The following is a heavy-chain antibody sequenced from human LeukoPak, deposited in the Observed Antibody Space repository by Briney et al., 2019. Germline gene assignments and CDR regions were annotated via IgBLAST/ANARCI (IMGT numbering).Heavy chain of an antibody. CDR2: INSKRGDT. Sequence: ASVKVSCKASGYTFTDYYMHWVRQAPGQGLEWMGWINSKRGDTNYAQKFQGRVSMTRDTSIITAYMELSRLRSDDTAVYYCARNTINWFDPWGQGVLVTVSS. CDR3: ARNTINWFDP. V-gene: IGHV1-2*02. D-gene: IGHD5-24*01. CDR1: GYTFTDYY. J-gene: IGHJ5*02.